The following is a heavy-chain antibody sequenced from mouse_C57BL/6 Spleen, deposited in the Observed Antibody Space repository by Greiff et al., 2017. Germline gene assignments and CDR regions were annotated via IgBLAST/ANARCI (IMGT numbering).Heavy chain of an antibody. V-gene: IGHV5-4*01. CDR2: ISDGGSYT. CDR1: GFTFSSYA. Sequence: EVKLMESGGGLVKPGGSLKLSCAASGFTFSSYAMSWVRQTPEKRLEWVATISDGGSYTYYPDNVKGRFTISRDNAKNNLYLQMSHLKSEDTAMYYCARDRGANWDWYFDVWGTGTTVTVSS. J-gene: IGHJ1*03. CDR3: ARDRGANWDWYFDV. D-gene: IGHD4-1*01.